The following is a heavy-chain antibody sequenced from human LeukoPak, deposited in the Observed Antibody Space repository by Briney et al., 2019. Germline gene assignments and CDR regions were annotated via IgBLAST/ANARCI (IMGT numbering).Heavy chain of an antibody. CDR1: GFTVSTNY. J-gene: IGHJ4*02. CDR2: IYSGGST. Sequence: GGSLRLSCVVSGFTVSTNYMSWVRQAPGKGLEWVSVIYSGGSTYYADSVKGRFTISRDSSKNTLYLQMNSLRAEDTAVYYCARGSGSYYVKSGWGQGTLVTVSS. D-gene: IGHD1-26*01. CDR3: ARGSGSYYVKSG. V-gene: IGHV3-66*01.